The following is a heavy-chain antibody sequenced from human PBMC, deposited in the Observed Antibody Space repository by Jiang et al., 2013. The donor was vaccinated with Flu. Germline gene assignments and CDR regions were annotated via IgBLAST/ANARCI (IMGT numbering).Heavy chain of an antibody. CDR3: ARNVMTTVTQFFDY. Sequence: GSGLVKPSETLSLTCSVFGDSINSNNYYWGWIRQAPGQGLEWVGSIYFSGTTYQKPVPQESRHHVTRHVQESILPETEVCYRADTAVYFCARNVMTTVTQFFDYWGQGTLITVSS. CDR1: GDSINSNNYY. V-gene: IGHV4-39*07. CDR2: IYFSGTT. J-gene: IGHJ4*02. D-gene: IGHD4-17*01.